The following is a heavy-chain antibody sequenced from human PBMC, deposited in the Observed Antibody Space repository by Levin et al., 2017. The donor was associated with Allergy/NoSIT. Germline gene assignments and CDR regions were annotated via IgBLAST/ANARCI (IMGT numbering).Heavy chain of an antibody. CDR3: ARTTTSYPFDY. V-gene: IGHV3-72*01. Sequence: GESLKISCVVSGFTLSDHYIDWVRQAPGKGREWVGRSRNRANSYTTEYAASVKGRFSFSRDDSKNSLYLQMNSLKTEDTAMYYCARTTTSYPFDYWGQGTLVTVSS. D-gene: IGHD1/OR15-1a*01. J-gene: IGHJ4*02. CDR1: GFTLSDHY. CDR2: SRNRANSYTT.